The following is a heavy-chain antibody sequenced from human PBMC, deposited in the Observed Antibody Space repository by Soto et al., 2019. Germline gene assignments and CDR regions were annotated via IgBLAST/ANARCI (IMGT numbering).Heavy chain of an antibody. Sequence: SVKVSCKASGYTFTGYYMHWVRQAPGQGLEWMGWINPNSGGTNYAQKFQGRVTMTRDTSISTAYMELSRLRSDDADVYYCARETYYYDSSGYYAPMDVWGQGTTVTVSS. CDR1: GYTFTGYY. CDR2: INPNSGGT. V-gene: IGHV1-2*02. J-gene: IGHJ6*02. CDR3: ARETYYYDSSGYYAPMDV. D-gene: IGHD3-22*01.